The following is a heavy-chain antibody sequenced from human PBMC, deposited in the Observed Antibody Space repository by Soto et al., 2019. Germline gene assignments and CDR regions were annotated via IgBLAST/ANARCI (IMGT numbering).Heavy chain of an antibody. CDR3: ATPRDGYNSQNWFDP. V-gene: IGHV3-23*01. CDR2: TSASGCST. CDR1: GFTFSNYD. D-gene: IGHD5-12*01. J-gene: IGHJ5*02. Sequence: EVQLLESGGGLVQPGGSLRLSCTASGFTFSNYDMSWVRQAPGKGLEWVSATSASGCSTYYEDSVKGRFTISRDNSKNTLYLQMNSLRAEDTAVYYCATPRDGYNSQNWFDPWGQGTLVTVSS.